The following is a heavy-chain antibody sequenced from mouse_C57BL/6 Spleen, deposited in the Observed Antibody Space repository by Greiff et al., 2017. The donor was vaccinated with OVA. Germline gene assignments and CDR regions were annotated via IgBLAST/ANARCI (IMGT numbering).Heavy chain of an antibody. D-gene: IGHD2-2*01. CDR1: GFNIKDDY. CDR3: TTKVTTEDYAMDY. Sequence: EVQLQQSGAELVRPGASVKLSCTASGFNIKDDYMHWVKQRPEQGLEWIGWIDPENGDTEYASKFQGKATITADTSSNTAYLQLSSLTSEDTAVYYCTTKVTTEDYAMDYWGQGTSVTVSS. CDR2: IDPENGDT. V-gene: IGHV14-4*01. J-gene: IGHJ4*01.